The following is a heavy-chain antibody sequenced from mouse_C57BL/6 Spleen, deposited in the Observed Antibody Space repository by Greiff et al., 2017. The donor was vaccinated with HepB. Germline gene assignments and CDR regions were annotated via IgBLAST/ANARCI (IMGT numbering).Heavy chain of an antibody. Sequence: VKLQQPGAELVMPGASVKLSCKASGYTFTSYWMHWVKQRPGQGLEWIGEIDPSDSYTNYNQKFKGKSTLTVDKSSSTAYMQLSSLTSEDSAVYYCARRDYGEDYWGQGTTLTVSS. CDR2: IDPSDSYT. CDR1: GYTFTSYW. V-gene: IGHV1-69*01. J-gene: IGHJ2*01. CDR3: ARRDYGEDY. D-gene: IGHD2-4*01.